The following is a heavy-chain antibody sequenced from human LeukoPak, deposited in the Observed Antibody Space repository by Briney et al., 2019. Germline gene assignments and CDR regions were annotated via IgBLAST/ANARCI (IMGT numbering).Heavy chain of an antibody. D-gene: IGHD4-17*01. CDR2: INPNSGGT. Sequence: ASVKVSCKASGGTFSSYAISWVRQAPGQGLQWMGWINPNSGGTYYAEKFRGRVTMTTDTSITTVYMELIGLTSDDTAVYYCARRGTTSPYSFDYWGQGTVVTVSS. CDR3: ARRGTTSPYSFDY. V-gene: IGHV1-2*02. CDR1: GGTFSSYA. J-gene: IGHJ4*02.